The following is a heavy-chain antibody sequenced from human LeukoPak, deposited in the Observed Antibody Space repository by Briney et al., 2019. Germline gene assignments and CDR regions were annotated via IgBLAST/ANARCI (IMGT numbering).Heavy chain of an antibody. J-gene: IGHJ4*02. V-gene: IGHV6-1*01. CDR1: GDSVSSNNAA. CDR3: AITSTSMAKYYFVS. Sequence: SQTLSLTCAITGDSVSSNNAAWNWIRQSPSRGLEWLGRTYHRSKWYNDYAVSVKSRIIINSDTSKNQFSLQLNSVTPEDTAVYYCAITSTSMAKYYFVSWGQGTLVTVSS. CDR2: TYHRSKWYN. D-gene: IGHD5-18*01.